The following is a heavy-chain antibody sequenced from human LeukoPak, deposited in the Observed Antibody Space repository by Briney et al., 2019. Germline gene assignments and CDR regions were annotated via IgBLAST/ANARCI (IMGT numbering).Heavy chain of an antibody. V-gene: IGHV3-23*01. CDR3: ARRYYDILTGSVDAFDI. CDR2: ISGSGGST. Sequence: GGSLRLSCAASGFTFSSYAMSWVRQAPGKGLEWVSAISGSGGSTYYADSVKGRFTISRDNAKNSLYLQMNSLRAEDTAVYYCARRYYDILTGSVDAFDIWGQGTMVTVSS. CDR1: GFTFSSYA. J-gene: IGHJ3*02. D-gene: IGHD3-9*01.